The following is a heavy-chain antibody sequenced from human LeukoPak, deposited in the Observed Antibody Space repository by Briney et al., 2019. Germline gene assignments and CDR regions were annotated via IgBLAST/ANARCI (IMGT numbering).Heavy chain of an antibody. CDR1: GGSISSGSYY. CDR2: IYTSGST. Sequence: PSETLSLTCTVSGGSISSGSYYWSWIRQPAGKGLEWIGRIYTSGSTNYNPSLKSRVTISVDTSKNQFSLKLSSVTAADTAVYYCARDLRIEPVGNWFDPWGQGTLVTVSS. V-gene: IGHV4-61*02. J-gene: IGHJ5*02. D-gene: IGHD1-26*01. CDR3: ARDLRIEPVGNWFDP.